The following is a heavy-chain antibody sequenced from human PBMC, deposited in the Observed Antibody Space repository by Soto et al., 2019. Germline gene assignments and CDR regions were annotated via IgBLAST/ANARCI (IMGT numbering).Heavy chain of an antibody. CDR3: ANGFMITTGGTKSGSDY. D-gene: IGHD3-16*01. CDR2: ISGTGGST. Sequence: EVQLLESGGGLVQSGGSLRLSCTASGFTFSSYAIIWVRQAPGKGLEWVSSISGTGGSTNYAESVKGRFTSSRDNPKNTVYLQMNSLRAEDTAVYSCANGFMITTGGTKSGSDYWGQGTLVTVSS. J-gene: IGHJ4*02. V-gene: IGHV3-23*01. CDR1: GFTFSSYA.